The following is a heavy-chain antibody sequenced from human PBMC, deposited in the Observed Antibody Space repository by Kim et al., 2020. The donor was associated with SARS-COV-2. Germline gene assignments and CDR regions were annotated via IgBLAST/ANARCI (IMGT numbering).Heavy chain of an antibody. J-gene: IGHJ4*02. CDR3: AKVSGNDYGDQLDY. CDR2: ISGSGART. D-gene: IGHD4-17*01. V-gene: IGHV3-23*01. Sequence: GGSLRLSCAASGFTFSRYAMSWVRQAPGKGLDWVSAISGSGARTYYADSVKGRFTISRDNSKNTVYLQMNSLRAEDTAVYYCAKVSGNDYGDQLDYWGQGTLVTVSS. CDR1: GFTFSRYA.